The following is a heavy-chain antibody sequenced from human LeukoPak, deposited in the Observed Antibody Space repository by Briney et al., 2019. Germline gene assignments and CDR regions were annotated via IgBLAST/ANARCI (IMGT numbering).Heavy chain of an antibody. CDR1: GGSISRYY. V-gene: IGHV4-59*12. D-gene: IGHD1-26*01. CDR3: AKDMARPGWDILVGDYYYGMDV. CDR2: IYYSGST. Sequence: PSETLSLTCTVSGGSISRYYWSWIRQPPGMGLEWIGYIYYSGSTDYNPSLKSRVTISVDTSKNQISLKLSSVTAADTAVYYCAKDMARPGWDILVGDYYYGMDVWGQGTTVTVSS. J-gene: IGHJ6*02.